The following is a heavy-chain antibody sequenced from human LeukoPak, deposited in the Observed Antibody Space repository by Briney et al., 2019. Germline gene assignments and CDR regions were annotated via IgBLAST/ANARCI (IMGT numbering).Heavy chain of an antibody. V-gene: IGHV3-48*03. CDR3: ASSGSYFDY. Sequence: VGSLRLSCAASGFTFSSYEMNWVRQAPGKGLEWVSYITSSGSAIYYADSVKGRFTISRDNAKNSLYLQMNSLRAEDTAVYYCASSGSYFDYWGQGTLVTVSS. D-gene: IGHD1-26*01. CDR1: GFTFSSYE. CDR2: ITSSGSAI. J-gene: IGHJ4*02.